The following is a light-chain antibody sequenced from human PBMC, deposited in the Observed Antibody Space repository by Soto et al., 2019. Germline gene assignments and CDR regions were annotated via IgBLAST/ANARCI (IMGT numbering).Light chain of an antibody. V-gene: IGKV1-9*01. CDR1: QALSNY. CDR3: QQYEIYPWT. CDR2: SAS. Sequence: DIQLTQSPSVLSASVGDTVTITCRASQALSNYLAWYQQKPGKAPDLLIYSASTLQSGVPSRFSGSGSETEFSLTISSLQPDDFATSYCQQYEIYPWTFGQGTKVDIK. J-gene: IGKJ1*01.